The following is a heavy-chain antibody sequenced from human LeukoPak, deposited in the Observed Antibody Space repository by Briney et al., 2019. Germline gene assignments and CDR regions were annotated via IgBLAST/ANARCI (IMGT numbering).Heavy chain of an antibody. V-gene: IGHV1-2*02. CDR1: GYTFNVYY. Sequence: ASVKVSCKASGYTFNVYYMHWVRQAPGQGLEWMAWINPNSGGTKYAQKFQDRVTMTSDTSISTAYMELSRLRSDDTAVYYCAREGDSYDSSGYYLNWGQGTLVTVSS. CDR3: AREGDSYDSSGYYLN. J-gene: IGHJ4*02. D-gene: IGHD3-22*01. CDR2: INPNSGGT.